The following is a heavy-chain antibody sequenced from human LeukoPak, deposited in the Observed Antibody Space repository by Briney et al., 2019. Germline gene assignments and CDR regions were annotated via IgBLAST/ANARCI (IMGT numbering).Heavy chain of an antibody. V-gene: IGHV4-38-2*02. CDR1: GYSISSGYY. D-gene: IGHD3-22*01. Sequence: SETLSLTCTVSGYSISSGYYWGWIRQPPGKGLEWIGSIYHSGSTYYNPSLKSRVTISVDTSKNQFPLKLSSVTAADTAVYYCARGGYYYDSTSYYSLDYWGQGTLVTVSS. CDR2: IYHSGST. CDR3: ARGGYYYDSTSYYSLDY. J-gene: IGHJ4*02.